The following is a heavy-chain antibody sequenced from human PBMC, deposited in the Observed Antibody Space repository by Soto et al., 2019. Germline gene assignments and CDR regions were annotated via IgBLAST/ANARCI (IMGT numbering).Heavy chain of an antibody. CDR2: IIPIFGTA. V-gene: IGHV1-69*13. J-gene: IGHJ5*02. CDR1: GGTFSSYA. D-gene: IGHD3-22*01. Sequence: SVKVSCKASGGTFSSYAISWVRQAPGQGLEWMGGIIPIFGTANYAQKFQGRVTITADESTSTAYMELSSLRSEDTAVYYCARGEYYYDSSGFNYNWFDPWGQGTLVTVSS. CDR3: ARGEYYYDSSGFNYNWFDP.